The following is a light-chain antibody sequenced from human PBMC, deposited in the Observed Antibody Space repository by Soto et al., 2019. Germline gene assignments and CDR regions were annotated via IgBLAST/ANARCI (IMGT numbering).Light chain of an antibody. CDR1: HSVDIS. J-gene: IGKJ1*01. V-gene: IGKV3-15*01. CDR2: GAC. CDR3: QQYRSWPRT. Sequence: EIVLTQSPATLSVSPGERVTLSCRASHSVDISLAWYQQKPGQAPRLLIYGACTRATDMPGTFSGRGSGTEFTLTISSLRPEDFAVYYCQQYRSWPRTFGQGTKVDIK.